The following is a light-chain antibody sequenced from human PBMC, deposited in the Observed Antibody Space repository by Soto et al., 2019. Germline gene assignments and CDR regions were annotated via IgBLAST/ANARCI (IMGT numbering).Light chain of an antibody. CDR2: GAS. CDR3: HQYGGSPGA. V-gene: IGKV3-20*01. Sequence: EIVLTQSPATLSLSPGERATLSCRASQSVSSCYLAWYQQKPDEASRLLIYGASSRTTGIPDRMSGSGSGTDFTLSISRLEPEDFAVYFCHQYGGSPGAFGQGTKLEIK. J-gene: IGKJ2*01. CDR1: QSVSSCY.